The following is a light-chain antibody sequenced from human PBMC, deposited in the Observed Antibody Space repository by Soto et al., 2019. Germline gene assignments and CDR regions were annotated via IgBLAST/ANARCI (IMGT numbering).Light chain of an antibody. CDR2: KAS. J-gene: IGKJ1*01. Sequence: GDRVTITCRASQTISTWLAWYQQKPGRAPKLLIYKASSLESGVPSRFSGSGSGTELTLTISSLQPDDFATYYCQHYNSYSEAFGQGTKVDIK. V-gene: IGKV1-5*03. CDR3: QHYNSYSEA. CDR1: QTISTW.